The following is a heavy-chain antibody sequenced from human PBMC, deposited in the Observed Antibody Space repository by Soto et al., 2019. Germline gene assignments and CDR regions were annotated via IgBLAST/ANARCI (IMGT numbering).Heavy chain of an antibody. CDR1: GFTFTSSA. CDR3: AAWGPTYYYDSSSFDY. CDR2: IVVGSGNT. J-gene: IGHJ4*02. Sequence: SVKVSCKASGFTFTSSAVQWVRQARGQRLGWIGWIVVGSGNTNYAQKFQERVTITRDMSTSTAYMELSSLRSEDTAVYYCAAWGPTYYYDSSSFDYWGQGTLVTVSS. D-gene: IGHD3-22*01. V-gene: IGHV1-58*01.